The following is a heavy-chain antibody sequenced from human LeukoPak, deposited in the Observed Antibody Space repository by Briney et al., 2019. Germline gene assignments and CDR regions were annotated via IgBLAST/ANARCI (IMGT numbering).Heavy chain of an antibody. J-gene: IGHJ6*02. CDR2: INSDGSST. CDR3: ARDFPRRGRIVVVPAAYYYYYGMDV. V-gene: IGHV3-74*01. Sequence: GGSLRLSCAASGFTFSIYWMDWVRQAPGKGLVWVSRINSDGSSTIYADSVKGRFTISRDNAQNTLYLQMNSLRAEDTAVYYCARDFPRRGRIVVVPAAYYYYYGMDVWGQGTTVAVSS. CDR1: GFTFSIYW. D-gene: IGHD2-2*01.